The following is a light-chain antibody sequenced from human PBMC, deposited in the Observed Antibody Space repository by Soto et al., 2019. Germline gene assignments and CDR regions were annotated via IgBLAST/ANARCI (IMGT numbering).Light chain of an antibody. V-gene: IGKV1-39*01. CDR2: AAY. CDR1: QSISSY. J-gene: IGKJ1*01. Sequence: DIQMTQSPSSLSASVGDRVTITCRASQSISSYLNWYQQKPEKAPKLLIYAAYSLQSGVPSMFSGSGSGTDFTLSISSLQPEDFATYYCQQSYSTPWMFGQGPEVEIK. CDR3: QQSYSTPWM.